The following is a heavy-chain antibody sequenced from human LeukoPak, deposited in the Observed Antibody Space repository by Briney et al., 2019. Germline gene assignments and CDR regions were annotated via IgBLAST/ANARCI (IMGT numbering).Heavy chain of an antibody. Sequence: ASVKVSCKASGYTFTGYYMHWVRQAPGQGLEWMGWINPNSGGTNYAQKFQGRVTMTRDTSISTAYMELSRLRSDGTAVYYCARDTSIAAAGSHSNYGMDVWGQGTTVTVSS. CDR2: INPNSGGT. V-gene: IGHV1-2*02. D-gene: IGHD6-13*01. CDR3: ARDTSIAAAGSHSNYGMDV. CDR1: GYTFTGYY. J-gene: IGHJ6*02.